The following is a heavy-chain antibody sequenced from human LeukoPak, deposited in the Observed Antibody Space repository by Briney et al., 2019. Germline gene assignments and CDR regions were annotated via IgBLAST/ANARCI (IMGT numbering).Heavy chain of an antibody. Sequence: VASVKVSCKASGYTFTGCFIHYVRQAPGQGLEWMGWIDPNSDNIRYSETFKDRVTMTRDTSTNTAYMELSWLRSDDTAVCYCARSAYSYGYVYFDHWGQGTLVIVSS. D-gene: IGHD5-18*01. J-gene: IGHJ4*02. CDR3: ARSAYSYGYVYFDH. CDR2: IDPNSDNI. CDR1: GYTFTGCF. V-gene: IGHV1-2*02.